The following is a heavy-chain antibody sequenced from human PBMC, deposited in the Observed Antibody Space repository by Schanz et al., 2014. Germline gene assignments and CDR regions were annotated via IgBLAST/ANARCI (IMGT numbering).Heavy chain of an antibody. Sequence: QVQLLQSGSEVKKPGASVKVSCEISGYTVSALAMHWVRQAPGKGLEWLGGFDVEDGETIYAQKFQDRVTMTTDTSTGITSLELRNLKSDDTAVYYCARDRVSFVRGPLGVDWGQGTQVIVSS. CDR1: GYTVSALA. V-gene: IGHV1-24*01. D-gene: IGHD3-10*01. CDR3: ARDRVSFVRGPLGVD. CDR2: FDVEDGET. J-gene: IGHJ4*02.